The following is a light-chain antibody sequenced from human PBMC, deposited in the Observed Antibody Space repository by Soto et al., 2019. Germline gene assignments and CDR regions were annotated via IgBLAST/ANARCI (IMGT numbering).Light chain of an antibody. CDR3: QQYNNWPPIT. Sequence: EIVLTQSPDTLSLSPGDRATLSCRASQSVSSNLAWYQQKPGQAPRLLIYGASTRATGIPARFSGSGSGTEFTLTISSLQSEDFAVYYCQQYNNWPPITFGQGTRLEI. V-gene: IGKV3-15*01. CDR1: QSVSSN. J-gene: IGKJ5*01. CDR2: GAS.